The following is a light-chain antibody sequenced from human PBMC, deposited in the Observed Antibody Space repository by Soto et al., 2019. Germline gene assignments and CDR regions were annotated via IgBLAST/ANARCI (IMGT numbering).Light chain of an antibody. J-gene: IGKJ1*01. Sequence: DIQMTQSPSTLSASVGDRVTITCRASQSIRSWLAWYQQKPGTAPKLLIYKASTLQSGVPARFSGGGSGTEFTLTISSLQPDDSATYYCQQYNDNWTFGQGTKVEIK. CDR1: QSIRSW. CDR3: QQYNDNWT. V-gene: IGKV1-5*03. CDR2: KAS.